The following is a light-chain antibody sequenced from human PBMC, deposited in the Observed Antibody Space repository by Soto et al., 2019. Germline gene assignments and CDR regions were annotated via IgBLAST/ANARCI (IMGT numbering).Light chain of an antibody. CDR2: DAS. CDR3: QQRTNWPTST. J-gene: IGKJ5*01. V-gene: IGKV3-11*01. CDR1: QNVRSY. Sequence: EIVLTQSPATLSLSPGERATLSCRASQNVRSYLAWHQQKPGQAPRLLIHDASSRATGIPDRFSGSGSGTDFTLTISSLEPEDSAVYYCQQRTNWPTSTFGQGTRLEIK.